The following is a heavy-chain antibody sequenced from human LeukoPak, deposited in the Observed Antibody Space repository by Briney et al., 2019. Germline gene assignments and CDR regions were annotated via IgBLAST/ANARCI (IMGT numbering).Heavy chain of an antibody. CDR1: GFSFSNYW. D-gene: IGHD2-2*01. J-gene: IGHJ5*02. CDR2: INEDGSQK. V-gene: IGHV3-7*01. Sequence: GGSLRLSCSVSGFSFSNYWMSWVRQAPGKGLGWVASINEDGSQKQYVDSVKGRFTISRDNAKNSLYPQVNSLRAEDTAVYYCATGRSMPTWGQGTLVTVSS. CDR3: ATGRSMPT.